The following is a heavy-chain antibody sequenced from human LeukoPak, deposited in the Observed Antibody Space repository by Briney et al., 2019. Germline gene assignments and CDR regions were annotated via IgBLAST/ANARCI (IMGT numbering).Heavy chain of an antibody. CDR3: ARDKAVDV. D-gene: IGHD6-19*01. V-gene: IGHV4-39*07. CDR2: IYYSGST. CDR1: GGSISSSSYY. J-gene: IGHJ6*04. Sequence: PSETLSLTCTVSGGSISSSSYYWGWIRQPPGKGLEWIGSIYYSGSTYYNPSLKSRVTMSVDTSKNQFSLKLSSVTAADTAVYYCARDKAVDVWGKGTTVTVSS.